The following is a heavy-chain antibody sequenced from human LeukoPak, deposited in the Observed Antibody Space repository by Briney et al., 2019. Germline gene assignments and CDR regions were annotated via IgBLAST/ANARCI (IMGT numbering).Heavy chain of an antibody. CDR1: GGSISSYY. Sequence: PSETLSLTCTVSGGSISSYYWSWIRQPPGKGLEWIGYIYYSGSTNYNPSLKSRVTISVGTSKNQSSLKLSSVTAADTAVYYCARVEEGYGSGRRENYYYYYMDVWGKGTTVTISS. D-gene: IGHD3-10*01. CDR3: ARVEEGYGSGRRENYYYYYMDV. V-gene: IGHV4-59*01. J-gene: IGHJ6*03. CDR2: IYYSGST.